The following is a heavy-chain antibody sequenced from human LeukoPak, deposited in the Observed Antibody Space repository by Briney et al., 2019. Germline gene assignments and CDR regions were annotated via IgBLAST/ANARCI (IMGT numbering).Heavy chain of an antibody. CDR3: ARHIVVVPAAPFDY. Sequence: SETLSLTCTVSGGSIRTYYWSWIRQPAGKGLEWIGRIYAGGSTYYNPSLKSRVTISVDTSKNQFSLKLSSVTAADTAVYYCARHIVVVPAAPFDYWGQGTLVTVSS. CDR1: GGSIRTYY. V-gene: IGHV4-4*07. J-gene: IGHJ4*02. CDR2: IYAGGST. D-gene: IGHD2-2*01.